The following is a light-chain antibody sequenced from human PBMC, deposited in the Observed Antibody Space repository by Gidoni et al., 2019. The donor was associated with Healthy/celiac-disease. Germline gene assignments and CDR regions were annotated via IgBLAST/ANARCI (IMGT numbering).Light chain of an antibody. V-gene: IGKV3-15*01. CDR2: GAS. CDR1: QSVSSN. J-gene: IGKJ4*01. Sequence: IVITQSPATLSVSPGERATLSCRASQSVSSNLAWYQQKPGQAPRLLIYGASTRATGIPARFSGSGSGTEFTLTISSLQSEDFAVYYCQQYNNGLTFGGGTKVEIK. CDR3: QQYNNGLT.